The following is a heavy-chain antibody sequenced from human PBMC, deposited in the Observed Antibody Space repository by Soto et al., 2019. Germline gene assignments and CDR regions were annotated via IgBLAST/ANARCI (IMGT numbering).Heavy chain of an antibody. J-gene: IGHJ5*02. CDR3: ARGIKYGDYSRWXDP. D-gene: IGHD4-17*01. Sequence: EASVKVSCKASGYTFTSYDINWVRQATGQGLEYLGWMNPNSGNTGYVQKFQGRVTMTRDTSISTAYMELSSLRSEDTAVYYCARGIKYGDYSRWXDPWGQGTLVTVSS. CDR2: MNPNSGNT. CDR1: GYTFTSYD. V-gene: IGHV1-8*01.